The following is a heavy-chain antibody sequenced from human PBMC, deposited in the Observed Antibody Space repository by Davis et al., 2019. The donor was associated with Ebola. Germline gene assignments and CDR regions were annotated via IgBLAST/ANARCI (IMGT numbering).Heavy chain of an antibody. D-gene: IGHD3-16*01. V-gene: IGHV4-59*12. J-gene: IGHJ4*02. CDR2: IYYSGST. CDR1: GGSISSYY. Sequence: SETLSLTCTVSGGSISSYYWSWIRQPPGKGLEWIGYIYYSGSTNYNPSLKSRVTISVDTSKNQFSLKLSSVTAADTAVYYCVRDYNDGIGRFDYWGQGTLVTVSS. CDR3: VRDYNDGIGRFDY.